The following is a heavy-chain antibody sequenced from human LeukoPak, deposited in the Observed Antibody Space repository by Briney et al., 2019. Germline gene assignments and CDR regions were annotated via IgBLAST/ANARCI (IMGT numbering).Heavy chain of an antibody. J-gene: IGHJ4*02. Sequence: PSETLSLTCTVSGGSISSGSYYWSWIRQPPGKGLEWIGYIYYSGSTNYNPSLKSRVTISVDTSKNQFSLKLSSVTAADTAVYYCARSRPVFDYWGQGTLVTVSS. CDR1: GGSISSGSYY. CDR3: ARSRPVFDY. V-gene: IGHV4-61*01. CDR2: IYYSGST.